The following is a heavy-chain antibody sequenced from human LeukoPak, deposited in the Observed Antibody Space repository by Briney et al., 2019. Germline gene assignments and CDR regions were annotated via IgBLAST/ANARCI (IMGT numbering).Heavy chain of an antibody. CDR3: ARDGFGSRYYYDSSGYHMDV. CDR1: GFTFSSYA. Sequence: GGSLRLSCAASGFTFSSYAMHWVRQAPGKGLEWVAVISYDGSNKYYADSVKGRFTISRDNSKNTLYLQMNSLRAEDTAVYYCARDGFGSRYYYDSSGYHMDVWGKGTTVTVSS. CDR2: ISYDGSNK. J-gene: IGHJ6*03. V-gene: IGHV3-30*04. D-gene: IGHD3-22*01.